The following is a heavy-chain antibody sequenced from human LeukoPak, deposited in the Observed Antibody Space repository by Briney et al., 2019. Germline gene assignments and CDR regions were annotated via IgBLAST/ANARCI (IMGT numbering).Heavy chain of an antibody. CDR2: ISNTRTYI. CDR3: AKTPPFDP. D-gene: IGHD4-23*01. J-gene: IGHJ5*02. V-gene: IGHV3-21*01. CDR1: GFTFSNAW. Sequence: GGSLRLSCAASGFTFSNAWMSWVRQAPGKGLEWVSSISNTRTYIYYADSVKGRFTISRDNAKRSLYLQMNSLRAEDTAVYYCAKTPPFDPWGQGTLVTVSS.